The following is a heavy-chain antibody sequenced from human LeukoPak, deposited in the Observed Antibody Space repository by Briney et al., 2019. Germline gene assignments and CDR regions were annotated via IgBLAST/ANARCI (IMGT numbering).Heavy chain of an antibody. CDR2: ISAYNGNT. CDR1: GYTFTSYG. CDR3: ARGRMQQLVPEYYFDY. Sequence: ASVKVPCKASGYTFTSYGISWVRQAPGQGLEWMGWISAYNGNTNYAQKLQGRVTMTTDTSTSTAYMELRSLRSDDTAVYYCARGRMQQLVPEYYFDYWGQGTLVTVSS. V-gene: IGHV1-18*01. D-gene: IGHD6-13*01. J-gene: IGHJ4*02.